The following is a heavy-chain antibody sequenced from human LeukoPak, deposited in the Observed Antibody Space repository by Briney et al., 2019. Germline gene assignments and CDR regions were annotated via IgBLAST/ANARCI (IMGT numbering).Heavy chain of an antibody. CDR3: ARALYNWAFYYFDY. D-gene: IGHD1-20*01. CDR2: ISSSSSTI. Sequence: GGSLRLSCAASGFTFSSYSMNWVRQAPGKGLEWVSYISSSSSTIYYADSVKGRFTISRDNAKNSLYLQMNSLRAEDTAVYYCARALYNWAFYYFDYWGQGTLVTVSS. J-gene: IGHJ4*02. V-gene: IGHV3-48*01. CDR1: GFTFSSYS.